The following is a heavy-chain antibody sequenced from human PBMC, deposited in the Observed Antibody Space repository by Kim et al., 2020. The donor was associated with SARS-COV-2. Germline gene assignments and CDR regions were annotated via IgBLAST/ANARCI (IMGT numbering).Heavy chain of an antibody. V-gene: IGHV3-23*01. CDR1: GFTFSIYG. CDR3: EKGLDEASRSGWCFDS. J-gene: IGHJ3*02. Sequence: GGSLRLSCATSGFTFSIYGMTWVRQAPKKGLGWVSATSTDGTGTYYADSVKGRFTISRDNSKNTLSLLMNSLRVEDTAVYFCEKGLDEASRSGWCFDSWGQGTMVTVSS. D-gene: IGHD2-21*01. CDR2: TSTDGTGT.